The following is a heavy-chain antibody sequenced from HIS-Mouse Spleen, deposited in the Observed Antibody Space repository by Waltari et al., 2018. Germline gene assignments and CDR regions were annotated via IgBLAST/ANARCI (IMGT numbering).Heavy chain of an antibody. CDR2: ISYDGSNK. Sequence: QVQLVESGGGVVQPGRSLRLSCAASGFTFSSYCMHWFRQAPGKGMGWVAVISYDGSNKYYADSVKGRFTISRDNSKNTLYLQMNSLRAEDTAVYYCAKDNSYGYNWFDPWGQGTLVTVSS. CDR1: GFTFSSYC. J-gene: IGHJ5*02. CDR3: AKDNSYGYNWFDP. V-gene: IGHV3-30*18. D-gene: IGHD5-18*01.